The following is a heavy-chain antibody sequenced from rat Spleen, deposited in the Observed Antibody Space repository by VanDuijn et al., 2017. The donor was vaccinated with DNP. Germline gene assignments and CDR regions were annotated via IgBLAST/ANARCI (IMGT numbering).Heavy chain of an antibody. Sequence: EVQLVESGGGLVQPGNSLKLSCAASGFTFSNYDMAWVRQAPTKGLEWIASISTGGGNTYYRDSVKGRFTISRDNAKNTQYLQMDSLRSEDTATYYCARPALRGRVSPYYVDYWGQGVMVTVSS. CDR1: GFTFSNYD. V-gene: IGHV5S13*01. CDR2: ISTGGGNT. D-gene: IGHD1-11*01. CDR3: ARPALRGRVSPYYVDY. J-gene: IGHJ2*01.